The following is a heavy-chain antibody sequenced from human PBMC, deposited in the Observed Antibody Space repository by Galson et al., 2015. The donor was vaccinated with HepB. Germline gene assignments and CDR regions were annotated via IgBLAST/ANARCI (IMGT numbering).Heavy chain of an antibody. D-gene: IGHD3-22*01. CDR2: IKQDGSEK. J-gene: IGHJ4*02. V-gene: IGHV3-7*03. CDR1: GFTFSSYW. Sequence: SLRLSCAASGFTFSSYWMSWVRQAPGKGLEWVANIKQDGSEKYYVDSVKGRFTISRDNAKNSLYLQMNSLRAEDTAVYYCARVFGSASTMIVVVRSAYYFDYWGQGTLVTVSS. CDR3: ARVFGSASTMIVVVRSAYYFDY.